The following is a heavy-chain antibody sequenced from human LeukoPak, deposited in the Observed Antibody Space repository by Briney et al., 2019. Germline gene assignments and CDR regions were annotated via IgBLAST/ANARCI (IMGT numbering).Heavy chain of an antibody. J-gene: IGHJ4*02. CDR1: GFTFRGYS. CDR2: ISGSGGST. D-gene: IGHD5-12*01. V-gene: IGHV3-23*01. CDR3: AKDLGGSRPDFDY. Sequence: PGGSLRLSCAASGFTFRGYSMNWVRQAPGKGLEWVSAISGSGGSTYYADSVKGRFTISRDNSKNTLYLQMNSLRAEDTAVYYCAKDLGGSRPDFDYWGQGTLVTVSS.